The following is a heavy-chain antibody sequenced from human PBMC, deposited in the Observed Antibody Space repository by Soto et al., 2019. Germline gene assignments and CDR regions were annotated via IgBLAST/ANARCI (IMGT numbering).Heavy chain of an antibody. J-gene: IGHJ6*02. Sequence: GESLTISCTCYGYSFTRYWISWVRQMPGKGLEWMGRIDPSDSYTNYSPSFQGHVAISADKSISTAYLQWSSLKASDTAMYYCARLAPYSSGWYHYYYGMDVWGQGTTVTVSS. V-gene: IGHV5-10-1*01. CDR2: IDPSDSYT. CDR1: GYSFTRYW. CDR3: ARLAPYSSGWYHYYYGMDV. D-gene: IGHD6-19*01.